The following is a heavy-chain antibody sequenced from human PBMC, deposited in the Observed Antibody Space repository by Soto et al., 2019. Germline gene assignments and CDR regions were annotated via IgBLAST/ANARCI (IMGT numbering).Heavy chain of an antibody. CDR3: ANRNYYAKSGYTFPYFDF. CDR2: ISGSGDRT. Sequence: EVQLLESGGGIVQPGGPLRLSCVASGFTFSNYDMSWVRQAPGKGLDWVSTISGSGDRTYYADSVKGLFTISRDNSRNTVYLQMNSLRVEDTAVYYCANRNYYAKSGYTFPYFDFWGQGNLVTVSS. J-gene: IGHJ4*02. V-gene: IGHV3-23*01. D-gene: IGHD3-22*01. CDR1: GFTFSNYD.